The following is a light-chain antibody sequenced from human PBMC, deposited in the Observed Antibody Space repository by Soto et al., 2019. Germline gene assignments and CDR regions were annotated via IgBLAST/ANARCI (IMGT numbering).Light chain of an antibody. Sequence: DIPMTQSPSSLSASVGDRVTITCRASQDISVYLAWYQQKPGKVPKLLIYSASTLQSGVPSRFSGSGSGTDFTLTNSSLQPEDVATYYCQKFNTAPLTFGQGTRLEIK. J-gene: IGKJ5*01. CDR1: QDISVY. CDR2: SAS. V-gene: IGKV1-27*01. CDR3: QKFNTAPLT.